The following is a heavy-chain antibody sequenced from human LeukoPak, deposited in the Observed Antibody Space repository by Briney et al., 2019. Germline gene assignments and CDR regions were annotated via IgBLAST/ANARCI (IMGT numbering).Heavy chain of an antibody. J-gene: IGHJ4*02. Sequence: GASVKVSCKASGYTFTGYYIHWVRQAPGQGLEWMGWIDPNSGGTNYAQKFQGRVTMTRDTSINTAYMELSRLRSDDTAVYYCARDKSGSSGWFSYFDYWGRGALVTVSS. CDR3: ARDKSGSSGWFSYFDY. CDR2: IDPNSGGT. CDR1: GYTFTGYY. V-gene: IGHV1-2*02. D-gene: IGHD6-19*01.